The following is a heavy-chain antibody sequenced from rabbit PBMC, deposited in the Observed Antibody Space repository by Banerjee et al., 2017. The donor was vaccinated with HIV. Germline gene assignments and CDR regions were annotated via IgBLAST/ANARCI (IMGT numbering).Heavy chain of an antibody. CDR1: GLDFSSSYY. Sequence: QEHLEESGGGLVQPEGSLTLTCKASGLDFSSSYYMCWVRQAPGKGLEWIGCINTGSGSAYYASWAKGRFTITRENNQNTVSLQMTSLTAADTATYFCARCPNVGYTGLIRLDLWGPGTLVTVS. V-gene: IGHV1S43*01. J-gene: IGHJ3*01. CDR3: ARCPNVGYTGLIRLDL. D-gene: IGHD4-2*01. CDR2: INTGSGSA.